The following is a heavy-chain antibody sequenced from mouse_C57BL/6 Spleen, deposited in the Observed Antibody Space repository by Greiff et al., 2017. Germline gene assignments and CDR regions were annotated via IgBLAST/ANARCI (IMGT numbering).Heavy chain of an antibody. J-gene: IGHJ4*01. Sequence: VQLQQSGAELVKPGASVKISCKASGYAFSSYWMNWVKQRPGKGLEWIGQIYPGDGATNYNGKFKGKATLTADKSSSTAYMQLSSLTSEDSAVYFCARYGLLYYYAMDYWGQGTSVTVSS. CDR2: IYPGDGAT. CDR3: ARYGLLYYYAMDY. V-gene: IGHV1-80*01. CDR1: GYAFSSYW. D-gene: IGHD1-1*02.